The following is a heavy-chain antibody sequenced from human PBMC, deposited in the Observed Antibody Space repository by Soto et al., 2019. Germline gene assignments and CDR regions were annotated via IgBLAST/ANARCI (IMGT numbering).Heavy chain of an antibody. CDR2: IYHSGST. J-gene: IGHJ5*02. V-gene: IGHV4-38-2*01. CDR1: GYSISSGYY. CDR3: ASRPTCSSTSCYTDWFDP. Sequence: SETLSLTCAVSGYSISSGYYWGCIRQPPGKGLDWIGSIYHSGSTYYNPSLKSRVTISVDTSKNQFSLKLSSVTAADTAVYYCASRPTCSSTSCYTDWFDPWGQGTLVTVYS. D-gene: IGHD2-2*02.